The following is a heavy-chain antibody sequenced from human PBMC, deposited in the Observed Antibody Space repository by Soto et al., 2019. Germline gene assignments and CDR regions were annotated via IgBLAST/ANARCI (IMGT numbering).Heavy chain of an antibody. V-gene: IGHV1-69*13. J-gene: IGHJ4*02. D-gene: IGHD6-13*01. Sequence: SGKVSCKASGGTFISYAISWVRQAPGQGLEWMGGIIPIFGTANYAQKFQGRVTITADESTSTAYMELSSLRSEDTAVYYCARVGYSSSSYYFDYWGQGTLVTVSS. CDR1: GGTFISYA. CDR3: ARVGYSSSSYYFDY. CDR2: IIPIFGTA.